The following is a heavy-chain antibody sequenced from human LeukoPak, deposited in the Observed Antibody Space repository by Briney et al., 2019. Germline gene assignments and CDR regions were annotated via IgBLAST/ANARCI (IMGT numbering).Heavy chain of an antibody. D-gene: IGHD3-3*01. CDR1: GYSISSGYY. J-gene: IGHJ5*02. Sequence: PSETLSLTCAVSGYSISSGYYWGWIRQPPGKGLEWIGSIYHSGSTYYNPSLKSRVTISVDTSKNQFSLKLSSVTAADTAVYYCARVLRIFGVVRVFDPWGHGNLVTVSS. CDR3: ARVLRIFGVVRVFDP. V-gene: IGHV4-38-2*01. CDR2: IYHSGST.